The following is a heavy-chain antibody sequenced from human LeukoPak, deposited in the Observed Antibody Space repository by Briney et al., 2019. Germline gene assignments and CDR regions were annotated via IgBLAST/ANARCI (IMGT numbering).Heavy chain of an antibody. CDR3: ARGGITQRPNWFDP. CDR1: GYTFTGYY. J-gene: IGHJ5*02. V-gene: IGHV1-2*02. Sequence: GASVKVSCKASGYTFTGYYMHWVRQAPGQGLEWMGWINPNSGGTNYAQKFQGRVTMTRDTSISTAYMELSRLRSDGTAVYYCARGGITQRPNWFDPWGQGTLVTVSS. CDR2: INPNSGGT. D-gene: IGHD1-14*01.